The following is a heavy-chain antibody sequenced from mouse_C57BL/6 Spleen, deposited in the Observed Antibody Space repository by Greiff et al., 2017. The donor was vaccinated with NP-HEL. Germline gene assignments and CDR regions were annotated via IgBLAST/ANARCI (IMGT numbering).Heavy chain of an antibody. J-gene: IGHJ1*03. Sequence: VQLQQSGPELVKPGASVKISCKASGYTFTDYYMNWVKQSHGKSLEWIGDINPNNGGTSYNQKFKGKATLTVDKSSSTAYMELRSLTSEDSAVYYCAREGYGNFWYFDVWGTGTTVTVSS. V-gene: IGHV1-26*01. CDR3: AREGYGNFWYFDV. CDR2: INPNNGGT. CDR1: GYTFTDYY. D-gene: IGHD2-1*01.